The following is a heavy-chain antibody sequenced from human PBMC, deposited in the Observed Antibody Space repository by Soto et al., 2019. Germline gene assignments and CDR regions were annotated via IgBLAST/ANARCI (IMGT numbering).Heavy chain of an antibody. Sequence: QVQLVQSGAEVKKPGASVKVSCKASGYTFTSYGISWVRQAPGQGLEWMGWISAYNGNTNYAQKLQGRVTMTTDTSTSTAYMEMRSLRSDDTAVYYCAIELLCYDILTGYFGLPCGHMDVWGQGTTVTVSS. J-gene: IGHJ6*02. CDR2: ISAYNGNT. CDR3: AIELLCYDILTGYFGLPCGHMDV. V-gene: IGHV1-18*01. D-gene: IGHD3-9*01. CDR1: GYTFTSYG.